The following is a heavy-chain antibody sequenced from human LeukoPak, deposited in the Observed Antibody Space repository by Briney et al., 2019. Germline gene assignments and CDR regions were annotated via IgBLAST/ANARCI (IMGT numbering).Heavy chain of an antibody. D-gene: IGHD3-22*01. J-gene: IGHJ2*01. CDR3: AREGYYDSSGYYVIGYFDL. CDR2: IYYSGST. V-gene: IGHV4-59*01. Sequence: SETLSLTCTVSGGSISSYYWSCIRQPPGKGLEWIGYIYYSGSTNYNPSLKSRVTISVDTSKNQFSLKLSSVTAADTAVYYCAREGYYDSSGYYVIGYFDLWGRGTLVTVSS. CDR1: GGSISSYY.